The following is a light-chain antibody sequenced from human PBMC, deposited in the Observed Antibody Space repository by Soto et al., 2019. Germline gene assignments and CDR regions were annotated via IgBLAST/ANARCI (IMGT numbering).Light chain of an antibody. CDR1: QDINSY. J-gene: IGKJ4*01. CDR2: EAS. Sequence: IQLTQSPSSLSASIGDRVTITCRASQDINSYLAWYQQKPGKAPNLLIYEASILQRGVPSRFSGSISGTDFTLTISSLQAEDFATYYCQQTRSYPSTLGGGTKVDIK. V-gene: IGKV1-9*01. CDR3: QQTRSYPST.